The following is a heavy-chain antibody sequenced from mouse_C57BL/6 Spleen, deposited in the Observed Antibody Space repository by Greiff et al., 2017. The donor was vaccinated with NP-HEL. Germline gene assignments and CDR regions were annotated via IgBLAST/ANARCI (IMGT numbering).Heavy chain of an antibody. V-gene: IGHV5-12*01. CDR3: ARQYY. Sequence: EVQGVESGGGLVQPGGSLKLSCAASGFTFSDYYMYWVRQTPEKRLEWVAYISNGGGSTYYPDTVKGRFTISRDNAKNTLYLQMSRLKSEDTAMYYCARQYYWGQGTSVTVSS. CDR1: GFTFSDYY. CDR2: ISNGGGST. J-gene: IGHJ4*01.